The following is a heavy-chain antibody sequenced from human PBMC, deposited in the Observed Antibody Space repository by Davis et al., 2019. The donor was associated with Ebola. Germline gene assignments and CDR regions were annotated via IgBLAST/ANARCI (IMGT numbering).Heavy chain of an antibody. CDR3: AKEERWGSGYSGYATGGLDY. CDR1: GFTFSSYA. Sequence: PGGSLRLSCAASGFTFSSYAMSWVRQAPGKGLEWVSAISGSGGSTYYADSVKGRFTISRDNSKNTLYLQMNSLRAEDTAVYYCAKEERWGSGYSGYATGGLDYWGQGTLVTVSS. CDR2: ISGSGGST. D-gene: IGHD5-12*01. V-gene: IGHV3-23*01. J-gene: IGHJ4*02.